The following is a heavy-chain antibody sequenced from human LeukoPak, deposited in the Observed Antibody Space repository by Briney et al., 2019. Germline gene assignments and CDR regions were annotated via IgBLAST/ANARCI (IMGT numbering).Heavy chain of an antibody. CDR2: IYYSGST. V-gene: IGHV4-59*01. Sequence: SETLSLTCTVSGGSISSYYWSRIRQPPGKGLEWIGYIYYSGSTNYNPSLKSRVTISVDTSKNQFSLKLSSVTAADTAVYYCARGGVAAKYYFDYRGPGTLVTVSS. CDR1: GGSISSYY. D-gene: IGHD3-10*01. J-gene: IGHJ4*02. CDR3: ARGGVAAKYYFDY.